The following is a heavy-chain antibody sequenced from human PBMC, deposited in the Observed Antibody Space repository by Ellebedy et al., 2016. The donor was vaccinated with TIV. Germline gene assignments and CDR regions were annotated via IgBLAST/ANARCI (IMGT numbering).Heavy chain of an antibody. CDR1: GGSISSYY. V-gene: IGHV4-59*01. D-gene: IGHD3-10*01. J-gene: IGHJ5*02. CDR3: ASHQSGSPGWFDP. CDR2: IYYSGST. Sequence: MPGGSLRLSCTVSGGSISSYYWSWIRQPPGKGLEWIGYIYYSGSTNYNPSLKSRVTISVDTSKNQFSLKLSSVTAADTAVYYCASHQSGSPGWFDPWGQGTLVTVSS.